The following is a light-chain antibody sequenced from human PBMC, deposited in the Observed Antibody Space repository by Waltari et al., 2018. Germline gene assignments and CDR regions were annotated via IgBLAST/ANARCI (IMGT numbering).Light chain of an antibody. Sequence: SYVLTQPPSVSVAPGETASIICGGDNLGSESVHWYQQRLGQAPVLVLFDAADRPSGIPDRFSGFSSENTATLTIRRAEAGDEADYFCQVWHSASNTGVFGTGTKVTIL. CDR2: DAA. CDR1: NLGSES. V-gene: IGLV3-21*02. J-gene: IGLJ1*01. CDR3: QVWHSASNTGV.